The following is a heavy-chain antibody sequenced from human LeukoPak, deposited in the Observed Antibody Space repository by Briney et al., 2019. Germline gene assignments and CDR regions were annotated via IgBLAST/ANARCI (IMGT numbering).Heavy chain of an antibody. J-gene: IGHJ4*02. V-gene: IGHV3-7*04. CDR2: IKQEGSER. CDR1: GFTFSNYW. CDR3: AGAYESRSLFKC. Sequence: GGSLRLSCAASGFTFSNYWMNWVRQAPGKGLEWVANIKQEGSERDYVDSVKGRFTISRDNAKNSLYMQMNSLRAEDTAVYYCAGAYESRSLFKCWGRGTLVAVSS. D-gene: IGHD3-22*01.